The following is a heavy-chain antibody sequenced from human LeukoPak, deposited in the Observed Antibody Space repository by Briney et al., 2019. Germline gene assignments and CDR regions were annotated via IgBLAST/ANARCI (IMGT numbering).Heavy chain of an antibody. J-gene: IGHJ4*02. Sequence: SQTLSHTCTVSGGSISSGDYYWSWIRQPPGKGLEWIGYIYYSGSTYYNPSLKSRVTISVDTSKNQFSLKLSSVTAADTAVYYCARGTYYDILTGSSWYFDYWGQGTLVTVSS. V-gene: IGHV4-30-4*08. CDR3: ARGTYYDILTGSSWYFDY. CDR1: GGSISSGDYY. CDR2: IYYSGST. D-gene: IGHD3-9*01.